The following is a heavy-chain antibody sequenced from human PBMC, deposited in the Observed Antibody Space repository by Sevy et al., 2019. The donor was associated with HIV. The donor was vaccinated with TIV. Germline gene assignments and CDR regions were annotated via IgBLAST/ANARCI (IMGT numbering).Heavy chain of an antibody. V-gene: IGHV4-61*03. Sequence: SETLSLTCTVSGGSVSSGRYYWSWIRQPPGKGLEWIGYFYDSGRTKYNPSLKSRVTIAVDMSKNLFSLKLTSVTAADTAVYYCAKDSYFDNTLFDYWGQGTLVTVSS. CDR3: AKDSYFDNTLFDY. CDR1: GGSVSSGRYY. CDR2: FYDSGRT. J-gene: IGHJ4*02. D-gene: IGHD3-22*01.